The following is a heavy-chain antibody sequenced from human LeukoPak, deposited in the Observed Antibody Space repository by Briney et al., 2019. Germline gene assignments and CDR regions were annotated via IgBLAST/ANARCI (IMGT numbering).Heavy chain of an antibody. CDR2: ISSSSYI. D-gene: IGHD6-19*01. J-gene: IGHJ4*02. CDR1: GFSFSSNS. V-gene: IGHV3-21*01. Sequence: TGGSLRLSCAASGFSFSSNSMNWVRQAPGKGLEWVSSISSSSYIYYADSVKGRFTISRDNAKNSLYLQMNSLRAEDTAVYYCARDGIAVAVSHWGQGTLVTVSS. CDR3: ARDGIAVAVSH.